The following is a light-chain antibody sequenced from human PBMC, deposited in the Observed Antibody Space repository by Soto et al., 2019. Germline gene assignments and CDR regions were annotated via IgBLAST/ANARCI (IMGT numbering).Light chain of an antibody. V-gene: IGKV3-15*01. CDR2: GAS. CDR3: QQYKNWPPMYT. J-gene: IGKJ2*01. Sequence: EIVMTQSPATLSVSPGERATLSCRASQSVSSNLPWYQQKPGQAPRLLIYGASTRATGIPARFSGSGSATEFTLSISSLQSEDFVVYYCQQYKNWPPMYTFGQGTKLEIK. CDR1: QSVSSN.